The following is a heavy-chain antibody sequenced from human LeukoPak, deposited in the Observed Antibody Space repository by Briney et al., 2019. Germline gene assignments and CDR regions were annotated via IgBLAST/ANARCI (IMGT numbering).Heavy chain of an antibody. CDR3: ASGGNLDY. J-gene: IGHJ4*02. CDR2: IYHSGST. V-gene: IGHV4-30-2*01. CDR1: GGSFSSGGYS. D-gene: IGHD4-23*01. Sequence: SETLSITCAVSGGSFSSGGYSWSWIQQPPGKGLEWIGYIYHSGSTYYNPSLKSRVTISVDRSKNQFSLKLSSVTAADTAVYYCASGGNLDYWGQGTLVTVSS.